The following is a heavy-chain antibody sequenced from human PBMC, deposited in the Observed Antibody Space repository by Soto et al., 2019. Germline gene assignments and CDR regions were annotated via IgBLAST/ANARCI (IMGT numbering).Heavy chain of an antibody. V-gene: IGHV1-3*01. J-gene: IGHJ3*02. CDR2: INAGNGNT. D-gene: IGHD6-19*01. CDR3: ARVMAVAAFDI. CDR1: GYTFTSYA. Sequence: ASVKVSFKACGYTFTSYAMHWLRQAPGQRLEWMGWINAGNGNTKYSQKFQGRVTITRDTSASTAYMELSSLRSEDTAVYYCARVMAVAAFDIWGQGTMVTVSS.